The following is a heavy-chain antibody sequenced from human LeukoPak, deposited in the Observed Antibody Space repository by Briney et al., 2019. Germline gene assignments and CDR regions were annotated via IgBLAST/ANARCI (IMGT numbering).Heavy chain of an antibody. V-gene: IGHV4-59*06. D-gene: IGHD3-3*01. CDR3: ARVRFLEWLLDY. Sequence: SETLFLTCTVSGGSISSYYWSWIRQHPGKGLEWIGYSYFSGGAYYSPSLKSRGTISVDTSKNQFSLKLSSVTAADTAVYYCARVRFLEWLLDYWGQGTLVTVSS. CDR2: SYFSGGA. J-gene: IGHJ4*02. CDR1: GGSISSYY.